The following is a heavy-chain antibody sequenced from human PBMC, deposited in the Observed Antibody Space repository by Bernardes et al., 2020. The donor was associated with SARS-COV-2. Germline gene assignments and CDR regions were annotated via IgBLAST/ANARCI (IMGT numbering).Heavy chain of an antibody. CDR1: GFTFSSYA. Sequence: GCLRLSCAASGFTFSSYAMSWVRQAPGKGPEWVSSISGSVGTTFYADSVKGRFTMSRDNSKNTLYLQMNSLRAEDTAVYYCAKFLAGSSPHRTGAVTYFDHWGQGTLVTVSS. CDR3: AKFLAGSSPHRTGAVTYFDH. J-gene: IGHJ4*02. CDR2: ISGSVGTT. D-gene: IGHD3-3*01. V-gene: IGHV3-23*01.